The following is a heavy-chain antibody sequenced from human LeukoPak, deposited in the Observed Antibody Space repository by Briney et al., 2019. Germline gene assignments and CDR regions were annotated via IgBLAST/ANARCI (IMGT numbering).Heavy chain of an antibody. V-gene: IGHV4-59*08. CDR1: GGSISSYY. J-gene: IGHJ4*02. CDR2: IYYSGST. Sequence: SETLSLTCTVSGGSISSYYWSWIRQPPGKGLEWIGYIYYSGSTNYNPSLKSRVTISVDTSKNQFSLKLSSVTAADTAVYYCARVDYGDYRIDYWGQGTLVTVSS. D-gene: IGHD4-17*01. CDR3: ARVDYGDYRIDY.